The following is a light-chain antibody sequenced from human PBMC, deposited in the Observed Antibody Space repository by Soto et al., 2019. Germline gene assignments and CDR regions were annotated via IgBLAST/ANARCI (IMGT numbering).Light chain of an antibody. J-gene: IGLJ1*01. V-gene: IGLV2-8*01. Sequence: QSALTQPPSASGSLGQSVTISCTGTSTDVGGYDYVSWYQQHPGKAPKLIIYDVNKWPSGVPDRFFGSKSGYTASLTLSGLRAEDEADYYCSSYSSSNNFVFGTGTKVTVL. CDR1: STDVGGYDY. CDR3: SSYSSSNNFV. CDR2: DVN.